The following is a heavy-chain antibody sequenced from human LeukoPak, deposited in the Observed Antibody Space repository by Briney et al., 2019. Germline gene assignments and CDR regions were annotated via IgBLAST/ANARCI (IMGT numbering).Heavy chain of an antibody. V-gene: IGHV3-43*01. Sequence: GGSLRLSCAASGFTFDDYTMHWVRQAPGKGLEWVSLISWDGGSTYYADSVKGRFTISRDNSKNSLYLQMNSLRTEDTALYYCAKARSRYMVRGNIVFDYWGQGTLVTVSS. CDR2: ISWDGGST. D-gene: IGHD3-10*01. CDR3: AKARSRYMVRGNIVFDY. CDR1: GFTFDDYT. J-gene: IGHJ4*02.